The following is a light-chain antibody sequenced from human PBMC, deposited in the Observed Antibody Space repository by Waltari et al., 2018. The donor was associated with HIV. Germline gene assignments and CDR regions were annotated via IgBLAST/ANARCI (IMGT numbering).Light chain of an antibody. CDR2: GKD. Sequence: RRYSANWYQQKPGQAPVVVMYGKDNRPSGIPDRFSGSSSGNTGSLTITGAQAEDEAVYYCDSRDTNDKHHVFGTGTKVTV. J-gene: IGLJ1*01. CDR3: DSRDTNDKHHV. CDR1: RRYS. V-gene: IGLV3-19*01.